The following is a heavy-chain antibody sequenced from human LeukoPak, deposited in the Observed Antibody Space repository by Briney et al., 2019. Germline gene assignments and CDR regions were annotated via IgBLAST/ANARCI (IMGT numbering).Heavy chain of an antibody. CDR1: GFTFSSYS. CDR3: ARAYGVAVVPDALDI. V-gene: IGHV3-21*01. CDR2: ISSSSSYI. Sequence: GGSLRLSCAASGFTFSSYSMNWVRQAPGKGLEWVSSISSSSSYIYYADSVKGRFTISRDNAKNSLYLQMNSLRAEDTAVYYCARAYGVAVVPDALDIWGQGTMVTVSS. J-gene: IGHJ3*02. D-gene: IGHD6-19*01.